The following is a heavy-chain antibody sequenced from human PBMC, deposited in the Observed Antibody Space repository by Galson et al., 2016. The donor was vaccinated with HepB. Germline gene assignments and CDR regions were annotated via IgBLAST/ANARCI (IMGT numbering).Heavy chain of an antibody. CDR3: ARGVIVGAIFDY. V-gene: IGHV3-23*01. D-gene: IGHD1-26*01. CDR1: GFLFNNYV. J-gene: IGHJ4*02. CDR2: ISHGGVNT. Sequence: SLRLSCAASGFLFNNYVLGWVRQAPAKGLEWVSLISHGGVNTYSAASVKGRFTTSRHNAKNLLYRQMNRLRAEDTAVYYCARGVIVGAIFDYWGQGTLVTVSS.